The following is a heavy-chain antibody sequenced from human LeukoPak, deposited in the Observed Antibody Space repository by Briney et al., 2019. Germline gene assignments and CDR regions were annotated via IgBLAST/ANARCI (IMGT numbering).Heavy chain of an antibody. J-gene: IGHJ4*02. Sequence: QPGGSLRLSCAASGFTFISYAMHWVRQAPGKGLERVGVISYDGSNKYYADPVKGRFTISRDNSKNTLYLQMNSLRAEDTAVYYCARDLHEFCYYYDSSGYTLDYWGQGTLVTVSS. V-gene: IGHV3-30*01. D-gene: IGHD3-22*01. CDR1: GFTFISYA. CDR3: ARDLHEFCYYYDSSGYTLDY. CDR2: ISYDGSNK.